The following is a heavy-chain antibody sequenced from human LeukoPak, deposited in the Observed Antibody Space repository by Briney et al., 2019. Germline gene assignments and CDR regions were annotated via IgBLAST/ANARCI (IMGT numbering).Heavy chain of an antibody. CDR2: IKHDGSEK. CDR3: ATDRGWRTSGYCLYYFEY. D-gene: IGHD3-22*01. J-gene: IGHJ4*02. V-gene: IGHV3-7*01. CDR1: GFIFTNYF. Sequence: GGSLRLSCAASGFIFTNYFMSWVRQAPGKGLEWVASIKHDGSEKYYVDSVRGRFTISRDNTMNSLYLQMGSLRAEDTAVYYCATDRGWRTSGYCLYYFEYWGQGTPVTYSS.